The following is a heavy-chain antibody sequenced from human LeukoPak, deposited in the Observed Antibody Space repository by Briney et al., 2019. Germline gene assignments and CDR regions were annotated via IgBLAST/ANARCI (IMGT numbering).Heavy chain of an antibody. J-gene: IGHJ4*02. D-gene: IGHD3-22*01. Sequence: PSETLSLTCSVSGDSVRNDFYYWGWIRQPPGKGLEWVACLSHAGNTWYNPSLESRLSISVDTSKNQFSLKLTSVTAADTAVYYCARRVYDSGGYYPTSTYFFDYWGQGILVTVSS. CDR2: LSHAGNT. CDR1: GDSVRNDFYY. V-gene: IGHV4-39*01. CDR3: ARRVYDSGGYYPTSTYFFDY.